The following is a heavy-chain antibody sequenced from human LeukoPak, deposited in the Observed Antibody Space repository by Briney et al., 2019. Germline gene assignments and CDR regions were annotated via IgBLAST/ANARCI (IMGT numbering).Heavy chain of an antibody. Sequence: GGSLRLSCAASGFTFSSYAMSWVRQAPGKGLEWVSVISGSGGSTYYADSVKGRFTISRDNSKNTLYLQMNSLRAEDTAVYYCARDRDGYNYGADYWGQGTLVTVSS. CDR2: ISGSGGST. CDR3: ARDRDGYNYGADY. D-gene: IGHD5-24*01. V-gene: IGHV3-23*01. J-gene: IGHJ4*02. CDR1: GFTFSSYA.